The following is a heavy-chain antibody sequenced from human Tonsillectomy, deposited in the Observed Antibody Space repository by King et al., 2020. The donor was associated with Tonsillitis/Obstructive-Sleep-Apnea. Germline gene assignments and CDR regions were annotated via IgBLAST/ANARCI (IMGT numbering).Heavy chain of an antibody. CDR1: GFTFSSYS. CDR3: VRLRYCSRASCYEGFDY. Sequence: VQLVESGGGLVQPGGSLRLSCAASGFTFSSYSMNWVRQAPGKGLEWGSYISSSNNTVYYADSVKGRFTISRDNAKNSLYLQMNSLRDEDTAVYYCVRLRYCSRASCYEGFDYWGQGTLVTVSS. D-gene: IGHD2-2*01. CDR2: ISSSNNTV. V-gene: IGHV3-48*02. J-gene: IGHJ4*02.